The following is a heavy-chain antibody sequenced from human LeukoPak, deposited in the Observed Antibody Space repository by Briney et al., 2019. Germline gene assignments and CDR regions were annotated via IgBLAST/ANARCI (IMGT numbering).Heavy chain of an antibody. CDR3: ASHAQIVVVPAAIGDWFDP. Sequence: GGSLRLSCAASGFTFSSYAMSWVRQAPGKGLEWVSAISGSGGSTYYADSVKGRSTISRDNSKNTLYLQMNSLRAEDTAVYYCASHAQIVVVPAAIGDWFDPWGQGTLVTVSS. J-gene: IGHJ5*02. D-gene: IGHD2-2*01. CDR2: ISGSGGST. CDR1: GFTFSSYA. V-gene: IGHV3-23*01.